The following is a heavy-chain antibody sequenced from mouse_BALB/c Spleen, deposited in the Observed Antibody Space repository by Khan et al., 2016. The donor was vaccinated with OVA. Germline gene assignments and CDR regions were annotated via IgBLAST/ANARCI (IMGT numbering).Heavy chain of an antibody. V-gene: IGHV1S135*01. Sequence: EVQLQESGPDLMKPGASVEISCKASGYSFTTYYIHWVMQSHGRSLEWIGYIDPFSGGTTYNQKFKGKATLTVDKSSRTAYLRLSNLTSEDSAVDDCTGKGYVAGFTYWGQGTLVTVAA. J-gene: IGHJ3*01. CDR1: GYSFTTYY. D-gene: IGHD2-2*01. CDR3: TGKGYVAGFTY. CDR2: IDPFSGGT.